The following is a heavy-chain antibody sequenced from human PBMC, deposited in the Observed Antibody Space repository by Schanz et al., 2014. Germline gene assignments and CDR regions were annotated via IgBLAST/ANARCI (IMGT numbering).Heavy chain of an antibody. V-gene: IGHV3-23*01. CDR1: GFTFSSYA. CDR3: ARDHTTESYYSAGPPIDY. J-gene: IGHJ4*02. Sequence: EVQLLESGGGLVQPGGSLRLSCAASGFTFSSYAMSWVRQAPGKGLEWVSAISGGGGTTYYADSVKGRFTISRDNSKNTLYLQMNSLRAEDTAVYYCARDHTTESYYSAGPPIDYWGQGTLLTVSS. CDR2: ISGGGGTT. D-gene: IGHD1-26*01.